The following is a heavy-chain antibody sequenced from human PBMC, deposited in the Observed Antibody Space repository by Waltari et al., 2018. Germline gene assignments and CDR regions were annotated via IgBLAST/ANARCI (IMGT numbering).Heavy chain of an antibody. CDR2: ISSSSSTI. V-gene: IGHV3-48*04. CDR3: AREEDDFDY. Sequence: EVQLVESGGGLVQPGGSLRLSCAASGFTFSSYSMNWVRQAPGKGLEWVSYISSSSSTIYYADSVKGRFTISRDNAKNSLYLQMNSLRAEDTAMYYCAREEDDFDYWGQGTLVTVSS. J-gene: IGHJ4*02. CDR1: GFTFSSYS.